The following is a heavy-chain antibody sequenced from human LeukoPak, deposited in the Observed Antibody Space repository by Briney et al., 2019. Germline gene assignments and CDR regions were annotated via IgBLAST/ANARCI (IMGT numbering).Heavy chain of an antibody. CDR3: ARYGSGSYYSPLNFDY. V-gene: IGHV4-59*01. Sequence: SETLSLTCTVSGGSISSYYWSWIRQPPGKGLEWIGYIYYSGSTNYNPSLKSRVTISVDTSKNQFSLKLSSVTAADTAVYYCARYGSGSYYSPLNFDYWGQGTLVTVSS. CDR1: GGSISSYY. CDR2: IYYSGST. D-gene: IGHD3-10*01. J-gene: IGHJ4*02.